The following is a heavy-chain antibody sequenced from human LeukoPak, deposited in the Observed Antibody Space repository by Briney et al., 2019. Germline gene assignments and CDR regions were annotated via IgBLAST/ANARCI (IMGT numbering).Heavy chain of an antibody. J-gene: IGHJ4*01. CDR1: GFTFSNSA. Sequence: GGSLRLSCAASGFTFSNSAMSWVRQAPGKGLEWVSTLSGSGITTYYADSVTGRFTISRDNSKNTLYLQMNSLRAEDTAVYYCAKGIYSSGWSYFDYWGHGTLVTVSS. D-gene: IGHD6-19*01. V-gene: IGHV3-23*01. CDR2: LSGSGITT. CDR3: AKGIYSSGWSYFDY.